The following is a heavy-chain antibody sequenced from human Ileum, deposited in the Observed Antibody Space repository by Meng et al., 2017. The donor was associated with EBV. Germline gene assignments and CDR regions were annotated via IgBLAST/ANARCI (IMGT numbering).Heavy chain of an antibody. CDR2: IIPMLDNP. D-gene: IGHD1/OR15-1a*01. V-gene: IGHV1-69*06. J-gene: IGHJ4*02. Sequence: QVHLVQPGAEVLKPRSSVWLPCKASGDTFTTSALSWLRQAPGQALEWMGRIIPMLDNPNYAQNFQAIVTITADKSTSTLYMDLNSLTSDDTAIYCWARASPKGEQYFDSWGQGTLVTVSS. CDR1: GDTFTTSA. CDR3: ARASPKGEQYFDS.